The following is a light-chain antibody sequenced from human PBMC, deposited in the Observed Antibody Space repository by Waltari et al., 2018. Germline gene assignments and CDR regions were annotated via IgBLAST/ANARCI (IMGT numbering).Light chain of an antibody. CDR2: GAY. CDR3: QQTFSSPYT. V-gene: IGKV1-39*01. Sequence: DVDMTQSPSSLSASIGDRITITCRASQSIIHYLNWYQQKQGTAPRLLNTGAYSLRGGVPSRFSGSGSGTDFSLTISSLQPEDLATYYCQQTFSSPYTFGQGTKLDI. CDR1: QSIIHY. J-gene: IGKJ2*01.